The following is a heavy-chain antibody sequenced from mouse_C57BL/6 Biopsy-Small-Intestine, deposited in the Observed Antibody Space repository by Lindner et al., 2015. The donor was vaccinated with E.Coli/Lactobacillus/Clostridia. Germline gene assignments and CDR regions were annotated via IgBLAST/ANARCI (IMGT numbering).Heavy chain of an antibody. CDR3: ARDRKYYGSRRGMDY. CDR2: ISYDGSN. J-gene: IGHJ4*01. Sequence: VQLQESGPGLVKPSQSLSLTCSVTGYSITSGYYWNWIRQFPGNKLEWMGYISYDGSNNYNSSLKNRISITRDTSKNQFFLKLNSVTTEGTAAYYCARDRKYYGSRRGMDYWGQGTSVTVSS. D-gene: IGHD1-1*01. CDR1: GYSITSGYY. V-gene: IGHV3-6*01.